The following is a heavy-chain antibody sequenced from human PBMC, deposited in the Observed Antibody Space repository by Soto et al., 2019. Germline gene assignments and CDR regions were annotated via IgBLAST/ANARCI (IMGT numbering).Heavy chain of an antibody. D-gene: IGHD4-17*01. CDR2: ISAYNGNT. CDR3: ARGPTVTTIPTFDFDY. J-gene: IGHJ4*02. CDR1: GYTFTSYG. V-gene: IGHV1-18*01. Sequence: ASVKVSCKASGYTFTSYGISWVRQAPGQGLEWMGWISAYNGNTNYAQKLQGRVTMTTDTSTSTAYMELRSLRSDDTAVYYCARGPTVTTIPTFDFDYWGQGTLVTVSS.